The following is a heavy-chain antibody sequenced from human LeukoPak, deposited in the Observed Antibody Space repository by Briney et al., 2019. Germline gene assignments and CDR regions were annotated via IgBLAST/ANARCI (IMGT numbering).Heavy chain of an antibody. V-gene: IGHV6-1*01. CDR2: TYYRSKWYN. Sequence: SQTLSLTCAISGDSVSSNSAAWNWIRQSPSRGLEWLGRTYYRSKWYNDYGTSVKGRITINPDSSKNQFSLQLNSVTPEDTAVYYCARDGPGELLLDYWGQGTLVTVSS. CDR3: ARDGPGELLLDY. J-gene: IGHJ4*02. D-gene: IGHD1-7*01. CDR1: GDSVSSNSAA.